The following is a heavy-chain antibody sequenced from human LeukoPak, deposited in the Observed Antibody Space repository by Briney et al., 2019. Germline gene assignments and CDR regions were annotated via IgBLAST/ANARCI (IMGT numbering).Heavy chain of an antibody. D-gene: IGHD4-17*01. J-gene: IGHJ5*02. CDR2: IYWDDDK. Sequence: SGPTLVNPTQTLTLTCTFSGFSLSTSGVGVGWIRQPPGKALEWLALIYWDDDKRYSPSLKSRLTITKDTSKNQVVLTMTNMDPVDTATYSCARLAIGPYGDYGNTNWFDPWGQGTLVTVSS. CDR3: ARLAIGPYGDYGNTNWFDP. V-gene: IGHV2-5*02. CDR1: GFSLSTSGVG.